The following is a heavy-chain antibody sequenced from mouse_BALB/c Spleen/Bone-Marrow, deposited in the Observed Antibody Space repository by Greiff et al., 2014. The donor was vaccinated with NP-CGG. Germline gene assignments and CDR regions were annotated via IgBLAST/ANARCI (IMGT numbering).Heavy chain of an antibody. CDR3: ARVSYDYDYAMDY. CDR2: IRCLNGAT. J-gene: IGHJ4*01. CDR1: GYSFTGYY. Sequence: LVKTGASVKISCKASGYSFTGYYMHWVKQSHGKSLEWIGYIRCLNGATSYNQKFKGKATFTVDTSSSIAYMQFNSLTSEDSAVYYCARVSYDYDYAMDYWGQGTSVTVSS. D-gene: IGHD2-4*01. V-gene: IGHV1S34*01.